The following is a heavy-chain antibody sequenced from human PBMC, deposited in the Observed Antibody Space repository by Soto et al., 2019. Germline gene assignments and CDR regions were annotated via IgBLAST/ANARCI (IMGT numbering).Heavy chain of an antibody. Sequence: PWGSLSLSCAASGFTFSSYGMHWVRQAPGKGLEWVAVIWYDGSNKYYADSVKGRFTISRDNSKNTLYLQMNSLRAEDTAVYYCARDEGRYYDFWSGYSDYGMDVWGQGTTVTVSS. D-gene: IGHD3-3*01. CDR1: GFTFSSYG. J-gene: IGHJ6*02. CDR2: IWYDGSNK. CDR3: ARDEGRYYDFWSGYSDYGMDV. V-gene: IGHV3-33*01.